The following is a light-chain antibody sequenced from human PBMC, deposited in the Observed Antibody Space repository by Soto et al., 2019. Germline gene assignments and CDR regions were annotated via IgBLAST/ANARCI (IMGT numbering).Light chain of an antibody. CDR2: GAS. CDR3: LQYNNRPPYT. J-gene: IGKJ2*01. Sequence: ETVMTQSPATLSVSPGERVTLSCRASQSISTNLAWYQQRPGQAPRLLIFGASRRATDIPARFSGSGSYTEFTITISSLQSEDFAVYYCLQYNNRPPYTFGQGTPLEI. CDR1: QSISTN. V-gene: IGKV3-15*01.